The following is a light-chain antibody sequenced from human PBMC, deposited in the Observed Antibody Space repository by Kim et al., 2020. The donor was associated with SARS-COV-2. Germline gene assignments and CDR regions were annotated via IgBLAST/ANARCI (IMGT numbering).Light chain of an antibody. CDR2: EDN. J-gene: IGLJ2*01. V-gene: IGLV6-57*01. CDR1: SGRIASND. CDR3: QSYDSSNVV. Sequence: GKTVTISCTRSSGRIASNDVQWYQQRPGSSPTTVIYEDNQRPSGVPDRFSGSIDSTSNSASLTISGLKTEDEADYYCQSYDSSNVVFGGGTQLTVL.